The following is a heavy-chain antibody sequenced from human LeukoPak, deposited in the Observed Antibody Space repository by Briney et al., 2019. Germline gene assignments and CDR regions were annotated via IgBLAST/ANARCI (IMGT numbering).Heavy chain of an antibody. Sequence: SETLSLTCTVSGGSISIYYWSWIRHPPGKGLECIGYIYTSGSTNYNPSLKSRVTISVDTSKNQFSLKLSSVTAADTAVYYCASTAYYPTRFDYWGQGTLVTVSS. CDR3: ASTAYYPTRFDY. J-gene: IGHJ4*02. CDR2: IYTSGST. CDR1: GGSISIYY. V-gene: IGHV4-4*09. D-gene: IGHD3-10*01.